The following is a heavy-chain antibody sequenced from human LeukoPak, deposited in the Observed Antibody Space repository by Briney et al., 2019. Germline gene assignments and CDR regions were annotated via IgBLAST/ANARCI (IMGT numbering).Heavy chain of an antibody. CDR2: IDGDGATT. CDR3: TRDSGADRRYFDL. Sequence: GGSLRLSCAASGFTFSQYWMSWVRQAPGKGLEWVSRIDGDGATTSYEDSVKGRFTISRDNANNMVYLEMNSLRVEDTAVYYCTRDSGADRRYFDLWGRGTLVTVSS. D-gene: IGHD7-27*01. J-gene: IGHJ2*01. CDR1: GFTFSQYW. V-gene: IGHV3-74*01.